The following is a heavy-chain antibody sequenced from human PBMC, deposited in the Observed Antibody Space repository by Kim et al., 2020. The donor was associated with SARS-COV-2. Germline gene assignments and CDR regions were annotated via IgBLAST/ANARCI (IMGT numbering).Heavy chain of an antibody. J-gene: IGHJ4*02. V-gene: IGHV3-23*01. CDR3: AKEVGGSNWFQFY. Sequence: GGSLRLSCAASGVSFTNYAMNWVRQAPGKGLEWVAAINGVGDRPFYADSVKGRFIISRDNAKSTLYLQMDSLRLDDTAIYYCAKEVGGSNWFQFYWGQGTLVTVSS. CDR2: INGVGDRP. CDR1: GVSFTNYA. D-gene: IGHD3-10*01.